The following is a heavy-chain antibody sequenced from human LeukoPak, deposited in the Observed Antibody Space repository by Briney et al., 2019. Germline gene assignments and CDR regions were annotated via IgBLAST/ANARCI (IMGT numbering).Heavy chain of an antibody. V-gene: IGHV1-46*01. D-gene: IGHD6-13*01. J-gene: IGHJ6*03. Sequence: ASVKVSCKASGYTFTSYYMHWVRQAPGQGLEWMGIINPSGGSTSYAQKFQGRVTMTRDMSTSTAYMELRSLRSDDTAVYYCARDRGSSWILHYYYYMDVWGKGTTVTVSS. CDR3: ARDRGSSWILHYYYYMDV. CDR1: GYTFTSYY. CDR2: INPSGGST.